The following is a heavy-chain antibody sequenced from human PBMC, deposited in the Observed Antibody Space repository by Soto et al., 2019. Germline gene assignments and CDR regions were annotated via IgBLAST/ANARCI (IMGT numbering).Heavy chain of an antibody. Sequence: EVQLVESGGGLVKPGGSLRLSCAASGFTFSSYSMNWVRQAPGKGLEWVSSISSSSSYIYYAVSVKVRFTISRDNAKNSLYLQMNSLRAEDTAVYYCARVSGYSYGYPYWFDPWGQGTLVTVSS. D-gene: IGHD5-18*01. CDR3: ARVSGYSYGYPYWFDP. CDR2: ISSSSSYI. J-gene: IGHJ5*02. V-gene: IGHV3-21*01. CDR1: GFTFSSYS.